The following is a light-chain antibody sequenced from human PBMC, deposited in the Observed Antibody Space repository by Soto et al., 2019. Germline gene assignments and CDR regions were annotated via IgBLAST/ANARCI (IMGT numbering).Light chain of an antibody. CDR2: SAS. J-gene: IGKJ4*01. Sequence: EIVLTQSPGTLSLSPGERATLSCRASQSVTNNYFAWYQQKPGQAPRLLIYSASSRATGIPDRFSGSGSGTDFTLTISRLEPEDFAVCFCQQSSYSPLTFGGGTKVEI. V-gene: IGKV3-20*01. CDR1: QSVTNNY. CDR3: QQSSYSPLT.